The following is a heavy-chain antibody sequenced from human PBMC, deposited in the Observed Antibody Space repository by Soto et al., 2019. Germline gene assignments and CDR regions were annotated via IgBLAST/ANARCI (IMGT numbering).Heavy chain of an antibody. CDR2: IYYSGST. CDR1: GGSISSYY. CDR3: AMGDDSSGDY. J-gene: IGHJ4*02. Sequence: PSETLSLTCTVSGGSISSYYWSWIRQPPGKGLEWIGYIYYSGSTNYNPSLKSRVTISVDTSKNQFSLKLSSVTAADTAVYYCAMGDDSSGDYWGQGTLVTVSS. V-gene: IGHV4-59*08. D-gene: IGHD6-19*01.